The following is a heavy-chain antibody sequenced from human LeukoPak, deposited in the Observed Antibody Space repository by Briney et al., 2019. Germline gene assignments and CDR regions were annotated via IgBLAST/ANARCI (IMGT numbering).Heavy chain of an antibody. V-gene: IGHV3-48*01. J-gene: IGHJ4*02. CDR3: ARASSDGIIPAATSFDC. CDR1: GFTFSTYT. Sequence: GGSLRLSCAASGFTFSTYTMNWVRQAPGKGLEWVSYITSGSGTIYYADSVKGRFTISRDNAKNSLYLQMNSLRAEDTAVYYCARASSDGIIPAATSFDCWGQGTLVTVSS. CDR2: ITSGSGTI. D-gene: IGHD2-2*01.